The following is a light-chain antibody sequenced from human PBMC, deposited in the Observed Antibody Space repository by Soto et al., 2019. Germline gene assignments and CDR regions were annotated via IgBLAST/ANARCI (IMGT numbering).Light chain of an antibody. CDR2: GNT. CDR3: QSYDSSLSAWV. CDR1: SSNIGAGYD. V-gene: IGLV1-40*01. Sequence: QSVLTQPPSVSGAPGQRVTISCTASSSNIGAGYDVHWYQQLPGTAPKLLIYGNTNRPSGVPDRFSGSKSVTSASLAITGLQAEDEADYYCQSYDSSLSAWVFGGGTKLTVL. J-gene: IGLJ3*02.